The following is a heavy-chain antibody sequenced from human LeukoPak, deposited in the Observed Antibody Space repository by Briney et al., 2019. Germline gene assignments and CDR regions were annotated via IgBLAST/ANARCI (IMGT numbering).Heavy chain of an antibody. CDR3: ATDYSNRHWGAFDI. J-gene: IGHJ3*02. D-gene: IGHD4-11*01. V-gene: IGHV1-24*01. Sequence: GASVKVSCKVSGYTLTELSMRWVRQAPGKGLEWMGGFDPEDGETIYAQKFQGRVTMTEDTSTDTAYMELSSLRSEDTAVYYCATDYSNRHWGAFDIWGQGTMVTVSS. CDR1: GYTLTELS. CDR2: FDPEDGET.